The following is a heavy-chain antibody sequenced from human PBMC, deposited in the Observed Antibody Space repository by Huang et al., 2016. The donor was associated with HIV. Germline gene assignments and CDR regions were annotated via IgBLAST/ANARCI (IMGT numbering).Heavy chain of an antibody. CDR1: GYTFSTSS. CDR2: ISKTSGDT. J-gene: IGHJ4*02. D-gene: IGHD3-22*01. Sequence: EVQLVESGGGLAQPGGSLRLSCVASGYTFSTSSMNWVRQAPGKGLEWVSYISKTSGDTSYAESVKGRFTVSRDNVKNSLYLQMNRLRVEDTAMYYCVRDSSSGLQLRYWGQGALVIVS. V-gene: IGHV3-48*01. CDR3: VRDSSSGLQLRY.